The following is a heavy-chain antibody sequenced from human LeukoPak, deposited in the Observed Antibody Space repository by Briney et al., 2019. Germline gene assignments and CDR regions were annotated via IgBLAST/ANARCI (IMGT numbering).Heavy chain of an antibody. CDR1: GFTVSSNY. J-gene: IGHJ4*02. D-gene: IGHD7-27*01. Sequence: PGGSLRLSCAASGFTVSSNYMSWVRQAPGKGLEWVSLIYSGGDTYYAESVKGRFTISRDNSKNTLFLQMKSLRAEDTAVYYCATAQSEMWGPPGHWGQGTLVTVSS. V-gene: IGHV3-53*01. CDR2: IYSGGDT. CDR3: ATAQSEMWGPPGH.